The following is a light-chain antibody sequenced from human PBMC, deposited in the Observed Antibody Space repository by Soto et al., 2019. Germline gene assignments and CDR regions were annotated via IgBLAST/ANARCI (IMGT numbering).Light chain of an antibody. CDR3: QHCSVFLCI. J-gene: IGKJ2*04. CDR2: GTS. V-gene: IGKV1-27*01. CDR1: QGIEGF. Sequence: DIQMTQSPPSLSASVGDRVTITCRASQGIEGFLAWYQQKPGTAPKLLVYGTSTLQVGVPSRFSGSGWGTDFTLTISSVQPEDVATYYCQHCSVFLCIFAQGTKLEIK.